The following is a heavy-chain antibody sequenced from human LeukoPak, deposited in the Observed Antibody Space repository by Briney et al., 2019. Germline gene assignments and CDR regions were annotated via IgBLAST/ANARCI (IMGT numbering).Heavy chain of an antibody. Sequence: SETLSLTCTASGGSISSYYWSWIRQPPGKGLEWIGYIYTSGSTNYNPSLKSRVTISVDTSKNQFTLKLSSVTAADTAGYYCARRRGGYSYGLDYWGQGTLVTVSS. CDR2: IYTSGST. J-gene: IGHJ4*02. D-gene: IGHD5-18*01. CDR3: ARRRGGYSYGLDY. CDR1: GGSISSYY. V-gene: IGHV4-4*09.